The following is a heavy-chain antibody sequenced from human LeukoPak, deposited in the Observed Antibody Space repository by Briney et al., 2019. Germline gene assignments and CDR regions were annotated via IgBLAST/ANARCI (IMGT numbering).Heavy chain of an antibody. Sequence: GGSLRLSCAASGFTFSSYGMHWVRQAPGKGLEWVAVIWYDGSNKYYADSVKGRFTISRDNSKNTLYLQMNSLRAEDTAVYYCASSSGCSGYGRYFDYWGQGTLVTVSS. CDR3: ASSSGCSGYGRYFDY. D-gene: IGHD5-12*01. V-gene: IGHV3-33*01. CDR2: IWYDGSNK. J-gene: IGHJ4*02. CDR1: GFTFSSYG.